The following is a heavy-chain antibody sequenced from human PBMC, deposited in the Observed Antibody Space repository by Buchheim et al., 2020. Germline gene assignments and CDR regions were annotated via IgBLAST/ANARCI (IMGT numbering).Heavy chain of an antibody. CDR2: IYTSGST. CDR3: ASTGIAAAGTRGMDV. CDR1: GGSISSGSYY. Sequence: QVQLQESGPGLVKPSQTLSLTCTVSGGSISSGSYYCSWIRQPAGKGLEWIGRIYTSGSTNYNPSLKSRVTISVDTPKNQFSLKLSSVTAADTAVYYCASTGIAAAGTRGMDVWGQGTT. V-gene: IGHV4-61*02. J-gene: IGHJ6*02. D-gene: IGHD6-13*01.